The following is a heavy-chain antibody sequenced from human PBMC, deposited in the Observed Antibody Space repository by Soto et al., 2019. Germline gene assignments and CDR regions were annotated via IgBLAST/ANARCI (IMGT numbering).Heavy chain of an antibody. D-gene: IGHD4-17*01. CDR1: GYTFNKYS. V-gene: IGHV1-18*04. CDR3: TRGHGDFAGDFDY. J-gene: IGHJ4*02. CDR2: ISASNGNT. Sequence: QGQLVQSGAEVKKPGASVKVSCKASGYTFNKYSISWVRQAPGQGLEWMGWISASNGNTDFAQKFQGRVTMAIDTSTSTAYSERRSLRSDDTAVFYCTRGHGDFAGDFDYWGQGTLVTVSS.